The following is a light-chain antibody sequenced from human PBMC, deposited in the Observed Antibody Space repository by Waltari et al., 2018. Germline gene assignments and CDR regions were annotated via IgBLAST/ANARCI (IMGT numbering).Light chain of an antibody. J-gene: IGKJ5*01. CDR1: KSVFTY. CDR2: YAS. Sequence: EIVLTQSPATLSLSPGERATLSCRASKSVFTYFAWYQHKPGQAPRLLIYYASNRATVIPARFSGSGSGTDFTLTISSLEPEDFAVYYCHQRHSWPITFGQGTRLEIK. CDR3: HQRHSWPIT. V-gene: IGKV3-11*01.